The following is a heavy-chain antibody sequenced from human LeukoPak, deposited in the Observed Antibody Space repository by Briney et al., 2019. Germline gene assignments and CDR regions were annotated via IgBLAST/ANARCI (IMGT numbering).Heavy chain of an antibody. J-gene: IGHJ5*02. D-gene: IGHD2-21*02. CDR3: AAGACGGGCYSSVNWFDP. CDR2: INHSGST. CDR1: GGSFSGYY. Sequence: PSETLSLTCAVYGGSFSGYYWSWIRQPPGKGLEWIGEINHSGSTNYNPSLKSRVTISVDTSKNQFSLKLSSVTAADTAVYYCAAGACGGGCYSSVNWFDPWGQGTLVTVSS. V-gene: IGHV4-34*01.